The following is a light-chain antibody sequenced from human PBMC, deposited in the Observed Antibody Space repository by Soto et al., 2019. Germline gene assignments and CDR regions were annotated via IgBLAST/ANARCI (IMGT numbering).Light chain of an antibody. CDR2: DAS. CDR1: QSVSSSY. CDR3: QQYGSSPT. Sequence: EIVLTQSPGTLSLSPGERATLSCRSSQSVSSSYLAWYQQKPGQAPRLLIYDASSRATGIPDRFSGSESGTDFTLTISRLEPEDFAVYYCQQYGSSPTFGQGTKVEIK. V-gene: IGKV3-20*01. J-gene: IGKJ1*01.